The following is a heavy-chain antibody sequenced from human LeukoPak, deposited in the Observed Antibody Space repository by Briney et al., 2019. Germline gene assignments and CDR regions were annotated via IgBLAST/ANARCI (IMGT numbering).Heavy chain of an antibody. D-gene: IGHD6-6*01. CDR1: GYTFTSYD. J-gene: IGHJ4*02. Sequence: GASVKVSFKASGYTFTSYDINWVRQATGQGLEWMGGIIPIFGTANYAQKFQGRVTITTDESTSTAYMELSSLRSEDTAVYYCARGEPLGVAARPREDLDYWGQGTLVTVSS. CDR3: ARGEPLGVAARPREDLDY. CDR2: IIPIFGTA. V-gene: IGHV1-69*05.